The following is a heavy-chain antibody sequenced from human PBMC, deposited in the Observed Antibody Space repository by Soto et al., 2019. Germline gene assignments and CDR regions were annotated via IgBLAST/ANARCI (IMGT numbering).Heavy chain of an antibody. J-gene: IGHJ6*03. CDR2: ISGSGGST. CDR1: GFTFSSYA. CDR3: AKDQFAPPYYMDV. V-gene: IGHV3-23*01. Sequence: GGSLRLSCAASGFTFSSYAMSWVRQAPGKGLEWVSAISGSGGSTYYADSVKGRFTISRDNSKNTLYLQMSSLRAEDTAVYYCAKDQFAPPYYMDVWGTGTTVTVSS.